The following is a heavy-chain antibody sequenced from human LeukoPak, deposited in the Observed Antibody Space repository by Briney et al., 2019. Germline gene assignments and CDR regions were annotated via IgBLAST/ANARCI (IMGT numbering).Heavy chain of an antibody. CDR1: GGSISSYY. D-gene: IGHD6-19*01. CDR3: ARQWLATLEY. V-gene: IGHV4-59*01. CDR2: IYYSGST. J-gene: IGHJ4*02. Sequence: SETLSLTCTVSGGSISSYYWSWIRQPPGKGLEWIGYIYYSGSTNYNPSLKSRVTISVDTSKNQFSLKLSSVTAADTAVYYCARQWLATLEYWGQGTLVTVSS.